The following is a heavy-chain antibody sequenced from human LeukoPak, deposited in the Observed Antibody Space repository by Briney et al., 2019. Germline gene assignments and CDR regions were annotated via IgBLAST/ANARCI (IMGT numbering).Heavy chain of an antibody. Sequence: ASVKVSCKASGYTFTSYYMHWVRQAPGQGLEWMGIIYPSGGSTSYVQKFQGRVTMTRDTSTSTVYMELSSLTSEDTAVYYRMREAPETYYFDYWGQGTLVTVSS. J-gene: IGHJ4*02. CDR3: MREAPETYYFDY. CDR2: IYPSGGST. CDR1: GYTFTSYY. V-gene: IGHV1-46*01. D-gene: IGHD1-14*01.